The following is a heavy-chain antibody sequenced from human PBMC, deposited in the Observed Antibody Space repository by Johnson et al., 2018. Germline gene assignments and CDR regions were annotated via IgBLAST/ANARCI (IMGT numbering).Heavy chain of an antibody. Sequence: VQLVETGAEVKKPGASVKISCKASGYTFTTYFIHWVRQAPGQGLEWMGIINPTGGSTSYSQNFQDRITMTRDTSTSTVYMDLRSVKSEYTAVYYCGGYSSMDVWGQGATVTVSS. J-gene: IGHJ6*02. CDR3: GGYSSMDV. D-gene: IGHD6-25*01. CDR2: INPTGGST. CDR1: GYTFTTYF. V-gene: IGHV1-46*01.